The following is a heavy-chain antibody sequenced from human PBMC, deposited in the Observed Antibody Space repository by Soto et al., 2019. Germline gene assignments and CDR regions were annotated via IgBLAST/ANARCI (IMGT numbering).Heavy chain of an antibody. J-gene: IGHJ4*02. V-gene: IGHV3-21*01. CDR3: ARSPLWFGELSEYYFDY. D-gene: IGHD3-10*01. Sequence: GGSLRLSCAASGFTFSSYSMNWVRQAPGKGLEWVSSISSSSSYIYYADSVKGRFTISRDNAKNSLYLLMNSLRAEDTAVYYCARSPLWFGELSEYYFDYWGQGTLVTVSS. CDR1: GFTFSSYS. CDR2: ISSSSSYI.